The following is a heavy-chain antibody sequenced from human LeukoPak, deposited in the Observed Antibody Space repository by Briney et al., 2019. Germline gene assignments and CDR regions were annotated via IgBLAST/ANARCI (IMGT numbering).Heavy chain of an antibody. D-gene: IGHD3-9*01. CDR2: IYYIGST. V-gene: IGHV4-31*03. CDR3: ARGHFNILTGYYIDS. J-gene: IGHJ5*01. Sequence: SETLSPTCSVSGGSISSGGYYWSWIRQHPGKGLEWIGHIYYIGSTYYNPSLKSRVTISVDTSKKQFSLKLSSVTAADTAVYYCARGHFNILTGYYIDSWGQGTLVTVSS. CDR1: GGSISSGGYY.